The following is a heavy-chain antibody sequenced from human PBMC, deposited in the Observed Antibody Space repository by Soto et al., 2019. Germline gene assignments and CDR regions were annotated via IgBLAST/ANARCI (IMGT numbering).Heavy chain of an antibody. Sequence: QVQLVESGGGVVQPGRSLRLSCAASGFTFNVYAMHWVRQAPGKGLEWVAIISYDGQNKYYAESLKGRFTISRDNSKNTLSLQMSSLRAEDTAVYYCGRDTPQYCEIAGCLGHGMDVWGQGTTVTVSS. CDR3: GRDTPQYCEIAGCLGHGMDV. CDR1: GFTFNVYA. D-gene: IGHD2-21*01. V-gene: IGHV3-30*04. J-gene: IGHJ6*02. CDR2: ISYDGQNK.